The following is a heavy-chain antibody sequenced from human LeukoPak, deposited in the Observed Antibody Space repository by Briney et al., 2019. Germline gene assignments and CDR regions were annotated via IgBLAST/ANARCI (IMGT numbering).Heavy chain of an antibody. V-gene: IGHV3-30*04. CDR1: GFTFSNYP. Sequence: PGGSLRLSCAASGFTFSNYPMHWVRQAPGKGLEWVALISYDGSNKYYADSVKGRFTISRDNSKNTLYLQMNSLRAEDTAVYYCAISIGIAAGGPDYWGQGTLVTVSS. D-gene: IGHD6-13*01. CDR2: ISYDGSNK. J-gene: IGHJ4*02. CDR3: AISIGIAAGGPDY.